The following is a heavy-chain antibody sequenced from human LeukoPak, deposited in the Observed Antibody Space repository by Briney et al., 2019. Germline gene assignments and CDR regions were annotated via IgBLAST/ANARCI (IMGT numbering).Heavy chain of an antibody. CDR1: GGSISSGSYY. D-gene: IGHD1-26*01. J-gene: IGHJ5*02. V-gene: IGHV4-61*01. Sequence: SQTLSLTCTVSGGSISSGSYYWSWIRQPPGKGLEWIGYIYYSGSTNYNPSLKSRVTISVDTSKNQFSLKLSSVTAADTAVYYCARGIIVGATWGENDNWFDPWGQGTLVTVSS. CDR2: IYYSGST. CDR3: ARGIIVGATWGENDNWFDP.